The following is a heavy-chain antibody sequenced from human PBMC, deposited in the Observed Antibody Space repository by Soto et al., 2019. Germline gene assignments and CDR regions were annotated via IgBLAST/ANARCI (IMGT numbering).Heavy chain of an antibody. CDR3: ARQKAMTTVTYYYYGMDV. CDR2: IYYSGSA. J-gene: IGHJ6*02. CDR1: GGSISSDY. V-gene: IGHV4-59*08. D-gene: IGHD4-17*01. Sequence: SETLSLTCTVSGGSISSDYWSWIRQPPGRGLEWIGSIYYSGSATYNPSLKSRVTISVDTSKNHFSLKLSSVTAADTAVYYCARQKAMTTVTYYYYGMDVWGQGTTVTVSS.